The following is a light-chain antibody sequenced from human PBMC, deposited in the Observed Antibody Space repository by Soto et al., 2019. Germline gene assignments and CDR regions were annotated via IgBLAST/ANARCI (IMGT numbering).Light chain of an antibody. CDR2: GNN. CDR1: SSNIGRNS. J-gene: IGLJ1*01. Sequence: QCVLTQAPSVSGTPGQRVTITCSGSSSNIGRNSVNWYQHLPGTAPKLLTHGNNHRPSGVPDRFSGSKSGTSASLAISGLQPEDEADYCCAAWDDSLNEYVFGDGTKLTVL. V-gene: IGLV1-44*01. CDR3: AAWDDSLNEYV.